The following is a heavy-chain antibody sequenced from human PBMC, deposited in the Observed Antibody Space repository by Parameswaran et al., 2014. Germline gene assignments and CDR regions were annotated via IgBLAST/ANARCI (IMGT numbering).Heavy chain of an antibody. J-gene: IGHJ4*02. D-gene: IGHD5-24*01. V-gene: IGHV1-8*03. Sequence: WVRQAPGQGLEWMGWISAYSGNTGYAQKFQGRVTITRNTSISTAYMELSSLRSEDTAVYYCARVRDGYSDYWGQGTLVTVSS. CDR2: ISAYSGNT. CDR3: ARVRDGYSDY.